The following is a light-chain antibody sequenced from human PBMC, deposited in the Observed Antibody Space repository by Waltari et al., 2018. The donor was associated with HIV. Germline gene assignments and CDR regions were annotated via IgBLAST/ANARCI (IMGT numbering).Light chain of an antibody. V-gene: IGLV3-21*02. Sequence: SYVLTQPPSVSVAPGQTARITCGGHKIRSKSVHWYQHKAGQAPVLVVYNGRDRPSGIPERFSGSRSGNTATLTISRVEAGDEADYYCHVWDRSSDHHVFGTGTKVTVL. CDR2: NGR. CDR3: HVWDRSSDHHV. CDR1: KIRSKS. J-gene: IGLJ1*01.